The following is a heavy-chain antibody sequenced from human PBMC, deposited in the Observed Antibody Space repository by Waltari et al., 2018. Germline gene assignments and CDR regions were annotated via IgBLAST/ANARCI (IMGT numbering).Heavy chain of an antibody. J-gene: IGHJ3*02. CDR2: IYYSGST. V-gene: IGHV4-39*01. D-gene: IGHD6-19*01. CDR1: GGSISSSSYY. CDR3: ASYSSGWSPGVAFDI. Sequence: QLQLQESGPGLVKPSETLSLTCTVSGGSISSSSYYWGWIRQPPGKGLEWIGSIYYSGSTYYNPSLKSRVTISVDTSKNQFSLKLSSVTAADTAVYYCASYSSGWSPGVAFDIWGQGTMVTVSS.